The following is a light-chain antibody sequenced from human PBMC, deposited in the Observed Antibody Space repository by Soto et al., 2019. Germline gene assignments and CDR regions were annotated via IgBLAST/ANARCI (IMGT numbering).Light chain of an antibody. CDR2: GAS. Sequence: EIVLTQSPGTLSLSPGERATLSCRASQSVSRSYLAWYQLKPGQAPRLLIYGASSRATGIPDRFSGSGSGTDFTLTISRLEPEDFAVYCCQKYGGSGPITFGQGTRLEIK. CDR3: QKYGGSGPIT. V-gene: IGKV3-20*01. CDR1: QSVSRSY. J-gene: IGKJ5*01.